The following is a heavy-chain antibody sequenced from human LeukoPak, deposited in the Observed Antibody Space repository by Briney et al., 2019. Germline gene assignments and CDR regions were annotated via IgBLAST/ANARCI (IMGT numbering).Heavy chain of an antibody. J-gene: IGHJ3*02. Sequence: GGSLRLSCAAPGFTFSSYAMSWVRQAPGRGLEWVSAISGSGGSTYYADSVKGRFTISRDNSKNTLYLQMNSLRAEDTAVYYCAKFRQWELLSAFDIWGQGTMVTVSS. V-gene: IGHV3-23*01. CDR3: AKFRQWELLSAFDI. CDR2: ISGSGGST. D-gene: IGHD1-26*01. CDR1: GFTFSSYA.